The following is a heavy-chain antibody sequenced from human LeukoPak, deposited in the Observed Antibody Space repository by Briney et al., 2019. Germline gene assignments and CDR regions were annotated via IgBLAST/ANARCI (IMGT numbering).Heavy chain of an antibody. D-gene: IGHD3-22*01. J-gene: IGHJ4*02. V-gene: IGHV3-30*18. CDR2: ISYDGSNK. Sequence: GGSLRLSCAASGFTFSSYGMHWVRQAPGKGLEWVAFISYDGSNKYYADSVKGRFTISRDNSKNTLYLQMNSLRAEDTAVYYCAKDSSYYYDSNGYFDYWGQGTLVTVSS. CDR3: AKDSSYYYDSNGYFDY. CDR1: GFTFSSYG.